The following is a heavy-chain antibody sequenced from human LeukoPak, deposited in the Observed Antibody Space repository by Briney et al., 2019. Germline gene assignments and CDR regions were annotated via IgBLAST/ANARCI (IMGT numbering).Heavy chain of an antibody. D-gene: IGHD1-7*01. V-gene: IGHV4-31*03. Sequence: SETLSLTCTVSGDSINSGGYYWSWIRQHPGKGLEWIGYIYYSGSTYYNPSLKSRVTISVDTSKSQFSLKLSSVTAADTAVFYCARVSGTSPLYYFDYWGQGTLVTVSS. J-gene: IGHJ4*02. CDR1: GDSINSGGYY. CDR3: ARVSGTSPLYYFDY. CDR2: IYYSGST.